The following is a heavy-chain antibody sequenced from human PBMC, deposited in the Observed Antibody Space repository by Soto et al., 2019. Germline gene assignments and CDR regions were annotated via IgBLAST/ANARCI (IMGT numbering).Heavy chain of an antibody. Sequence: QITLKESGPTLVKPTQTLTLTCTFSGFSLSTSGVGVGWIRQPPRTALEWLALIYWDADKRYSPPLKGRLTITQDTHKNQVAVTMTNMDPVDTATYYCARMRNYYGSGRHALDLWGQGTMVTVSS. CDR1: GFSLSTSGVG. D-gene: IGHD3-10*01. CDR3: ARMRNYYGSGRHALDL. J-gene: IGHJ3*01. V-gene: IGHV2-5*02. CDR2: IYWDADK.